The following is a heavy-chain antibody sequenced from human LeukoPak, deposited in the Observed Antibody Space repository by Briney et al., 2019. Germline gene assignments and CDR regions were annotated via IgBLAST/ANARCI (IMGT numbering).Heavy chain of an antibody. Sequence: GASLKVSCKASGYTFTSYAMHWVRQAPGQRLKWMGWINAGNDNTKYSQKFQGRVTITRDTSASTAYMELRSLRSDDTAVYYCARDAPRSTGRYYYYGMDVWGQGTTVTVSS. CDR1: GYTFTSYA. CDR3: ARDAPRSTGRYYYYGMDV. V-gene: IGHV1-3*01. CDR2: INAGNDNT. D-gene: IGHD3-10*01. J-gene: IGHJ6*02.